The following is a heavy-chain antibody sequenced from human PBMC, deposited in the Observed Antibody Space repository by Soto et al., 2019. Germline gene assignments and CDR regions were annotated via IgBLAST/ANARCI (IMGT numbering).Heavy chain of an antibody. CDR3: ARLSITMVRGVIIQNYYYYYMDV. J-gene: IGHJ6*03. CDR1: GGSFSGYY. D-gene: IGHD3-10*01. Sequence: SETLSLTCAVYGGSFSGYYWSWIRQPPGKGLEWIGEINHSGSTNYNPSLKSRVTISVDTSKNQFSLKLSSVTAAGTAVYYCARLSITMVRGVIIQNYYYYYMDVWGKGTTVTVSS. CDR2: INHSGST. V-gene: IGHV4-34*01.